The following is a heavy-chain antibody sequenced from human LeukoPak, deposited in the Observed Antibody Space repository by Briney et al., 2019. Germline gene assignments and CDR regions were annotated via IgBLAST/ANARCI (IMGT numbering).Heavy chain of an antibody. V-gene: IGHV3-30*02. Sequence: GGSLRLSCAASGFTFSSYGMHWVRQAPGKGLEWVAFIRYDGSNKYYADSVKGRFTISRDNSKNTLYLQMNSLRAEDTAVYYCAKKDFWSGYDYGGFDYWGQGTLVTVSS. D-gene: IGHD3-3*01. CDR3: AKKDFWSGYDYGGFDY. CDR1: GFTFSSYG. CDR2: IRYDGSNK. J-gene: IGHJ4*02.